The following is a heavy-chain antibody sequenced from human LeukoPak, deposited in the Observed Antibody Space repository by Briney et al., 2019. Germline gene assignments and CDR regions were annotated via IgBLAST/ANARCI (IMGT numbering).Heavy chain of an antibody. Sequence: GASVKVSCKASGYTFTGYYMHWVRQAPGQGLEWMGWINPKSGGTNYAQNFQGRVTMTRDTSISTAYMELSGLRSDDRAVYYCVRDAIAPAGTGGWGQGTLVTVSS. V-gene: IGHV1-2*02. J-gene: IGHJ4*02. D-gene: IGHD6-13*01. CDR1: GYTFTGYY. CDR2: INPKSGGT. CDR3: VRDAIAPAGTGG.